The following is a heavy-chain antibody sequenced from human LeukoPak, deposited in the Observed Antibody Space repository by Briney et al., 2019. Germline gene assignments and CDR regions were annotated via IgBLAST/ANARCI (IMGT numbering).Heavy chain of an antibody. CDR1: GYIFTGYS. Sequence: ASVKVSCKASGYIFTGYSMHWVRQAPGQGLEWMRWIHPNSGGTSYAQKFQGRVTMTRDTSINTAYMELSSLRSDDTAVYYCARAELQYYFDYWGQGTLVTVSS. CDR2: IHPNSGGT. J-gene: IGHJ4*02. D-gene: IGHD1-7*01. V-gene: IGHV1-2*02. CDR3: ARAELQYYFDY.